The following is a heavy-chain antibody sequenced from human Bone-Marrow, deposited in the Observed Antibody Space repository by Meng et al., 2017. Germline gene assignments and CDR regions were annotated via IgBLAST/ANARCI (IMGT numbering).Heavy chain of an antibody. CDR1: AGTFSSYA. D-gene: IGHD3-16*01. CDR2: IIPIFGTA. Sequence: SVKVSCKASAGTFSSYAISWVRQAPGQGLEWMGGIIPIFGTANYAQKFQGRVTITADESTSTDYMELSSLRAEDTAVYYCASYDYVWGSHDAFDIWGQVTMVTVSS. J-gene: IGHJ3*02. V-gene: IGHV1-69*13. CDR3: ASYDYVWGSHDAFDI.